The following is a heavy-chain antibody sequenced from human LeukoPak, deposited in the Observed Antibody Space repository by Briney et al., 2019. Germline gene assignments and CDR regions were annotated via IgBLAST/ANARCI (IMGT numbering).Heavy chain of an antibody. V-gene: IGHV4-31*03. CDR3: ARDGPTSVL. Sequence: PLQTLSLTCTVSGASISSGGYYWSWIRQQPGKGLEWIGYSHYSGTTYYNTSLKSRVAISVDTSKNQFSLKLSSVTAADTAVYYCARDGPTSVLWGQGTLVTVSS. J-gene: IGHJ4*02. D-gene: IGHD1-1*01. CDR1: GASISSGGYY. CDR2: SHYSGTT.